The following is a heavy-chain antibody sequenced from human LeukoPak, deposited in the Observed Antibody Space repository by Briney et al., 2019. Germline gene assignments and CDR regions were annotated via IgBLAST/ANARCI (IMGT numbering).Heavy chain of an antibody. V-gene: IGHV1-18*01. CDR3: ARGPPYISGWKGESQH. Sequence: ASVKVSCKASGYTFTSYGINWVRQAPGQGLEWMGWISAYNGNTNYAQKLQGRVTMTTDTSTSTAYMELRSLTSDDTAVYYCARGPPYISGWKGESQHWGQGTLVTVSS. J-gene: IGHJ1*01. D-gene: IGHD6-19*01. CDR2: ISAYNGNT. CDR1: GYTFTSYG.